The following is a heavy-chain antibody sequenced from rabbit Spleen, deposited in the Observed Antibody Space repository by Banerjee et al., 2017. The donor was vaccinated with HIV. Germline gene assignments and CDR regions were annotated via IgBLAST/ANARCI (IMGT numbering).Heavy chain of an antibody. Sequence: QSLEESGGDLVKPGASLTLTCTASGFSFSSNDYICWVRQAPGKGLEWISCIAGSSSAFTYSATWAKGRFTISKASSTTVTLQMTSLTAADTATYFCARDTGTYDYIDVYFNLWGQGTLVTVS. J-gene: IGHJ4*01. V-gene: IGHV1S40*01. CDR2: IAGSSSAFT. CDR3: ARDTGTYDYIDVYFNL. CDR1: GFSFSSNDY. D-gene: IGHD7-1*01.